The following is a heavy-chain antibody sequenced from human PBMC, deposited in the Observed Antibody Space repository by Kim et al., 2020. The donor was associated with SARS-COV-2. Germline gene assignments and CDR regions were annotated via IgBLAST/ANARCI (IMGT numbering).Heavy chain of an antibody. CDR2: ST. J-gene: IGHJ4*02. V-gene: IGHV4-31*02. D-gene: IGHD3-16*01. Sequence: STSSYPSLKSRVTISRDSSKNQFSLNLTSVTAADTAVYYCARGGGFDPLDYWGQGTLVTVSS. CDR3: ARGGGFDPLDY.